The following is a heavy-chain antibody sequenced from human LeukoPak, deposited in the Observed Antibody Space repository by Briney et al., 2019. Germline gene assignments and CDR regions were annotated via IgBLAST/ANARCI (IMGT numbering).Heavy chain of an antibody. CDR2: ISAYNGNT. D-gene: IGHD3-10*01. CDR1: GYTFTSYG. Sequence: ASVKVSCKASGYTFTSYGISWVRQAPGQGLEWMGWISAYNGNTNYAQKLQGRVTMTTDTSTSTAYMELRSLRSDDTAVYYCARASMVRGVMSPYYYYYTDVWGKGTTVTVSS. V-gene: IGHV1-18*01. J-gene: IGHJ6*03. CDR3: ARASMVRGVMSPYYYYYTDV.